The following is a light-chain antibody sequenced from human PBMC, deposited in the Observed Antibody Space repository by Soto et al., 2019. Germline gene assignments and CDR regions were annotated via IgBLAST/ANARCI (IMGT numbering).Light chain of an antibody. CDR2: QAS. V-gene: IGKV1-5*03. J-gene: IGKJ1*01. CDR3: QQYKSYFRT. Sequence: DIQMPPSPSTLSASVVDRVTITCRASQSISSWLAWYQQTPGKAPKLLIYQASSLQSGVPSRFSGSGSETEFTLTISSLLPDDFATYFCQQYKSYFRTFGQGTKVDI. CDR1: QSISSW.